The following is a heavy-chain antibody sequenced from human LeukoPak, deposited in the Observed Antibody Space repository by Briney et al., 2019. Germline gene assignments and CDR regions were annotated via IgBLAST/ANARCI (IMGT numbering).Heavy chain of an antibody. Sequence: PSETLSLTCSVSGGSISSYYWSWIRQPPGKGLEWIGYIYDSGSTNYNPSLKSRVTISVDTSKNQFSLKVSSVTAADTAVYYCARVGLRGVTTPYFDHWGQGTLVTVSS. CDR3: ARVGLRGVTTPYFDH. CDR1: GGSISSYY. V-gene: IGHV4-59*01. D-gene: IGHD4-17*01. CDR2: IYDSGST. J-gene: IGHJ4*02.